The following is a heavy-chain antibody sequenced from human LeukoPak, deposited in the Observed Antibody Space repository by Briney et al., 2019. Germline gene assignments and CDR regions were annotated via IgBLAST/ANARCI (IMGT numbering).Heavy chain of an antibody. Sequence: PSETLSLTCTVSGGSISSSSYYWSWIRQPPGKGLEWIGYIYYSGSTNYSPSLKSRVTISVDTSKNQFSLKLSSVTAADTAVYYCARGVTTSLFFDYWGQGALVTVSS. CDR1: GGSISSSSYY. V-gene: IGHV4-61*01. J-gene: IGHJ4*02. D-gene: IGHD4-17*01. CDR3: ARGVTTSLFFDY. CDR2: IYYSGST.